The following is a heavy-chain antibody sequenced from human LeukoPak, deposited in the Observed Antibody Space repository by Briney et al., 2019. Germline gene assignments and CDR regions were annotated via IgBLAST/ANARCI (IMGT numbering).Heavy chain of an antibody. V-gene: IGHV4-31*03. D-gene: IGHD3-10*01. CDR1: GGAIGSDGYY. CDR2: IYCSGSA. CDR3: ARGSYYGFSGDS. J-gene: IGHJ4*02. Sequence: SETLSLTCSVSGGAIGSDGYYWNWIRQHPGKGLEGFGYIYCSGSASYNPSLKSRVTISVDTSKNQFSLRLSSVTAADTAVYYCARGSYYGFSGDSWGQGSLVTVSS.